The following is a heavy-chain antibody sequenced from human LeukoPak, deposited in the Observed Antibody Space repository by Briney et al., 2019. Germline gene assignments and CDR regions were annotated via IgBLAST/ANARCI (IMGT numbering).Heavy chain of an antibody. V-gene: IGHV3-30*02. D-gene: IGHD6-19*01. CDR3: AKLISPNSSGWYGFDY. J-gene: IGHJ4*02. CDR1: GFTFSSYG. CDR2: ILYDGSNK. Sequence: PGGSLRLSCAASGFTFSSYGTHWVRQAPGKGLEWVAFILYDGSNKYYADSVKGRFTISRDNSKNTLYLQMNSLRAEDTAVYYCAKLISPNSSGWYGFDYWGQGTLVTVSS.